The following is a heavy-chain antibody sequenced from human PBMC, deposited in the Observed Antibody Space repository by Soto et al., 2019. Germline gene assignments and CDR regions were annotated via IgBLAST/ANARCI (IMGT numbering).Heavy chain of an antibody. CDR3: ARAYSDAFDI. D-gene: IGHD2-15*01. V-gene: IGHV4-59*01. J-gene: IGHJ3*02. Sequence: SETLSLTCTVSGGSINDFYWSWIRQPPGKGLEWIGYIYYSGSTDYNPSLKGRVTISVDTSKNQFSLKLRSVTAADTAVYYCARAYSDAFDIWGQGTMVTVSS. CDR2: IYYSGST. CDR1: GGSINDFY.